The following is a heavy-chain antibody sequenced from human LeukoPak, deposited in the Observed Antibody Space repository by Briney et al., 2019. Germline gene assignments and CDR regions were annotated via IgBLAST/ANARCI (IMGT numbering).Heavy chain of an antibody. D-gene: IGHD2-15*01. CDR1: GFIFSSYE. CDR3: ARYCSGGSCYSPYTFDI. CDR2: ISDSGRPI. V-gene: IGHV3-48*03. Sequence: PGGSLRLSCAASGFIFSSYEMNWVRQAPGKGLEWVSYISDSGRPIFYADSVKGRFTISRDNAKNTLYLQMSSLRAEDTAVYYCARYCSGGSCYSPYTFDIWGQGTMVTVSS. J-gene: IGHJ3*02.